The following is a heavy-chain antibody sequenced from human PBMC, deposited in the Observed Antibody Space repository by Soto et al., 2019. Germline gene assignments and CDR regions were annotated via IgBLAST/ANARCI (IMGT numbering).Heavy chain of an antibody. D-gene: IGHD5-12*01. V-gene: IGHV3-15*01. CDR2: IKSKTDGGTT. CDR3: TVAPFGYSGYDSPDYGMDV. Sequence: GGSLRLSXAASGFTFSNAWMSWVRQAPGKGLEWVGRIKSKTDGGTTDYAAPVKGRFTISRDDSKNTLYLQMNSLKTEDTAVYYCTVAPFGYSGYDSPDYGMDVWGQGTTVTVSS. CDR1: GFTFSNAW. J-gene: IGHJ6*02.